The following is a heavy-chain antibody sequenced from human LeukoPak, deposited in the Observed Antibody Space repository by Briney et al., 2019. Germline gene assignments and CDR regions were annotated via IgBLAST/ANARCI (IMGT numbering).Heavy chain of an antibody. V-gene: IGHV4-61*02. Sequence: SQTLSLTCTVSGGSISSGTYYWSWIRQPAGKGLEWIGRFYTSGSTYYNPSLKSRVTISVDTSKNQFSLKLSSVTAADTAVYYCARGTLYSGWSYYFDYWGQGSQVTVSS. CDR3: ARGTLYSGWSYYFDY. D-gene: IGHD6-19*01. J-gene: IGHJ4*02. CDR1: GGSISSGTYY. CDR2: FYTSGST.